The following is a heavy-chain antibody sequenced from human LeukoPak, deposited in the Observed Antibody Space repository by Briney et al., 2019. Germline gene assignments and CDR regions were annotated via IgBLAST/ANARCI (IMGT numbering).Heavy chain of an antibody. CDR1: GFTFSDYY. CDR2: ISSSSSYT. J-gene: IGHJ4*02. CDR3: AGGTYYYGSGYFDY. V-gene: IGHV3-11*06. Sequence: GGSLRLSSAASGFTFSDYYMSWIRQAPGKGLEWVSYISSSSSYTNYADSVKGRFTISRDNAKNSLYLQMNSLRAEDTAVYYCAGGTYYYGSGYFDYWGQGTLVTVSS. D-gene: IGHD3-10*01.